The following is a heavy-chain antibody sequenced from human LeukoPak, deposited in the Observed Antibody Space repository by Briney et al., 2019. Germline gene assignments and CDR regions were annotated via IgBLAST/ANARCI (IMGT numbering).Heavy chain of an antibody. CDR3: AGPKDTYQHEGSTFDY. D-gene: IGHD2-2*01. V-gene: IGHV3-30*02. CDR2: IRYDGSNK. Sequence: GGSLRLSCAASGFTFSSYGVHWVRQAPGKGLEWVAFIRYDGSNKYYADSVKGRFTISRDNSKNTLYLQMNSLRAEDTAVYYCAGPKDTYQHEGSTFDYWGQGTLVTVSS. J-gene: IGHJ4*02. CDR1: GFTFSSYG.